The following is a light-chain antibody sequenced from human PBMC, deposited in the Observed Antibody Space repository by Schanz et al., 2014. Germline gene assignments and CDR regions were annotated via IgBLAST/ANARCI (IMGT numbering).Light chain of an antibody. CDR3: HQRSDWQYS. CDR1: QSVSSY. CDR2: DAS. J-gene: IGKJ2*03. Sequence: EIVMTQSPATLSVSPGERATLSCRASQSVSSYLAWYQQKPGQAPRLLIYDASNRATGIPARFSGSGSGTDFTLTISSLEPEDFAVYYCHQRSDWQYSFGQGTKL. V-gene: IGKV3-11*01.